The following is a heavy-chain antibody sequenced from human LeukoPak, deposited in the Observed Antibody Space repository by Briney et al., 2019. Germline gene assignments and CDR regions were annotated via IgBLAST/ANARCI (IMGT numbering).Heavy chain of an antibody. Sequence: GGSLRLSCAVSGFTFSIYSMNWVRQAPGKGLEWVSHISGSSSTIYYGCSVKGRFTISRDNAKNSVYLQMNSLRDEDTAVYYCARDHYSRDDHWGEGTLVTVSS. J-gene: IGHJ4*02. CDR2: ISGSSSTI. CDR1: GFTFSIYS. CDR3: ARDHYSRDDH. D-gene: IGHD4-11*01. V-gene: IGHV3-48*02.